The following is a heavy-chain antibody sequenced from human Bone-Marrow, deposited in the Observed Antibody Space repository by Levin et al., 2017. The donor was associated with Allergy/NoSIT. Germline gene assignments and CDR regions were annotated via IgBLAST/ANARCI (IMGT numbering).Heavy chain of an antibody. D-gene: IGHD3-10*01. J-gene: IGHJ3*02. CDR2: VSKNGIT. Sequence: SQTLSLTCTVSDDSLRSNTYYWSWIRQPAGKGLEWIGRVSKNGITNYNPSLKSRVTISVDTSKNQFSLKLRSVTAADTAVYYCARPLVRGVHIYAAFDIWGQGTMVTVSS. CDR1: DDSLRSNTYY. CDR3: ARPLVRGVHIYAAFDI. V-gene: IGHV4-61*02.